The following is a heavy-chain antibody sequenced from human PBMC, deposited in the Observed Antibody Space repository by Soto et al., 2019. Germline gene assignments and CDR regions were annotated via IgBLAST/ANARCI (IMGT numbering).Heavy chain of an antibody. J-gene: IGHJ4*02. CDR3: ATSYGSGYRAFDY. V-gene: IGHV1-69*04. Sequence: QVQLVQSGAEVKRPGSSVKVSCKASGDTFSFYSINWVRQAPGLGLEWMGRVNPFLSMSNYAQGFQARVTMPADKSTTTAYLELSGLRSEDTAMYYCATSYGSGYRAFDYWGQGALVTVSS. CDR2: VNPFLSMS. D-gene: IGHD3-10*01. CDR1: GDTFSFYS.